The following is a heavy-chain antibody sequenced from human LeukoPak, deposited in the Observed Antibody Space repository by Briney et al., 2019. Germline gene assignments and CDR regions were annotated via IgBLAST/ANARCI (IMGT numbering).Heavy chain of an antibody. CDR2: ISGLGGNT. J-gene: IGHJ3*02. CDR1: WFPFSMFS. CDR3: AKVRYSYVVTGAFDI. V-gene: IGHV3-64*02. D-gene: IGHD5-18*01. Sequence: GSLRLSLAASWFPFSMFSMQWVRQAPGKGLGYVAAISGLGGNTYYADSVKGRFTISRDNAKNSLYLQMNSLRAEDMALYYCAKVRYSYVVTGAFDIWGQGTMVTVSS.